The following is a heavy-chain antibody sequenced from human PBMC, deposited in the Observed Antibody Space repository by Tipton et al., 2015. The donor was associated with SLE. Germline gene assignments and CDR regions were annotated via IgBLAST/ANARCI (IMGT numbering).Heavy chain of an antibody. CDR3: ARTWSFNWFAP. CDR2: IYTSGST. V-gene: IGHV4-4*07. CDR1: GGSISSYY. J-gene: IGHJ5*02. Sequence: TLSLTCTVSGGSISSYYWSWIRQPAGKGLEWIGRIYTSGSTNYNPSLKSRVTISVDTSKSQFSLKLTSVTAADTAVYYCARTWSFNWFAPWGQGTLVTVSS.